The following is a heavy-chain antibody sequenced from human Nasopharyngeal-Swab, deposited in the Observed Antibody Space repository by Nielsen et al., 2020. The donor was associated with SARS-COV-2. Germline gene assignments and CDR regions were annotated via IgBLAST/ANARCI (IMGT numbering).Heavy chain of an antibody. V-gene: IGHV6-1*01. Sequence: WIRQSPSRGLEWLGRTYYRSKWYNDYAVSVKSRITINPDTSKNQFSLQLNSVTPEDTAVYYCARDGGGYSGYDYPLYYYMDVWGKGTTVTVSS. CDR3: ARDGGGYSGYDYPLYYYMDV. D-gene: IGHD5-12*01. J-gene: IGHJ6*03. CDR2: TYYRSKWYN.